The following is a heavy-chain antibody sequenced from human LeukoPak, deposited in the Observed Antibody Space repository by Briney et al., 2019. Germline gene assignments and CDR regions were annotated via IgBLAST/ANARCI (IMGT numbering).Heavy chain of an antibody. D-gene: IGHD6-13*01. Sequence: SVKVSCKASGGTFSSYTISWVRHAPGQGLEWMGRIIPILGIANYAQKFQGRVTITADKSTSTAYMELSSLRSEDTAVYYCARDLRYSSNWFDPWGQGTLVTVSS. CDR3: ARDLRYSSNWFDP. J-gene: IGHJ5*02. CDR1: GGTFSSYT. CDR2: IIPILGIA. V-gene: IGHV1-69*04.